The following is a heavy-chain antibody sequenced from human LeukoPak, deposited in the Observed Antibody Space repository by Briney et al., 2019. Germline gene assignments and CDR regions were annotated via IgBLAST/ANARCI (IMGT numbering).Heavy chain of an antibody. D-gene: IGHD5-12*01. CDR3: ARDMVAGGPDY. Sequence: GGSLRLSCAPSGFTFSSYAMSWVRPAPGKGLEWVSAISGSGGSTYHADSVKGRFTISRDNAKNTLYLQMNSLRAEDMAVYYCARDMVAGGPDYWGQGTLVTVSS. CDR1: GFTFSSYA. V-gene: IGHV3-23*01. CDR2: ISGSGGST. J-gene: IGHJ4*02.